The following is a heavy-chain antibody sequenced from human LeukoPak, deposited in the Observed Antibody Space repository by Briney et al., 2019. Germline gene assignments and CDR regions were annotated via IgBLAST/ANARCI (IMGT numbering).Heavy chain of an antibody. V-gene: IGHV3-74*01. CDR1: GFTFSSYS. D-gene: IGHD6-19*01. CDR3: ARTIAVNGGDFDY. Sequence: HPGGSLRLSCAASGFTFSSYSMNWVRQAPGKGLVWVARINGDGTTSSHADSVKGRFTISRDNAKNTLYLQMNSLRAEDTALYYCARTIAVNGGDFDYWGQGTLVTVSS. J-gene: IGHJ4*02. CDR2: INGDGTTS.